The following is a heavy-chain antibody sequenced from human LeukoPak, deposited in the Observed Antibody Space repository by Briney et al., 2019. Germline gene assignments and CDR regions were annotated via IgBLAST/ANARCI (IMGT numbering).Heavy chain of an antibody. J-gene: IGHJ6*02. CDR1: GFTFSNYW. CDR3: ARRNAMDV. V-gene: IGHV3-7*03. CDR2: INRDGSER. Sequence: GGSLRLSCAASGFTFSNYWMTWVRQAPGKGLEWVANINRDGSERYYVDSVKGRFTISRDDAKSSLYLQMNSLRAEDTAVYYCARRNAMDVWGQGTTVTVFS.